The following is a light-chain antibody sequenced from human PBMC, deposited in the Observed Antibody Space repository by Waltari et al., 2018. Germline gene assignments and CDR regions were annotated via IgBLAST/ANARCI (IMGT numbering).Light chain of an antibody. CDR2: QDE. CDR1: RLGEKY. J-gene: IGLJ2*01. V-gene: IGLV3-1*01. Sequence: SYELTQPPSVSVFPGQTASIACSGDRLGEKYTFWYQMKPGQSPQRLMFQDERRPSGIPERFSGSNAGNTATLTISGTQAMDEADYYCQAWGDSVAVFGGGTKLTVL. CDR3: QAWGDSVAV.